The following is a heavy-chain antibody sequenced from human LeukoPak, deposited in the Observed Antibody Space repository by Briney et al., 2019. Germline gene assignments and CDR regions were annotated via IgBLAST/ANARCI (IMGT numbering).Heavy chain of an antibody. D-gene: IGHD6-19*01. V-gene: IGHV1-2*02. CDR3: ARDRPLGRAVAGIYWFDP. Sequence: ASVKVSCKASGYTFTDYYVHWVRQAPGQGLEWMGWINPNSGGTNYAQKFQGRVTMTRDTSISTAYMELSRLRSDDTAVYYCARDRPLGRAVAGIYWFDPWGQGTLVTVSS. CDR1: GYTFTDYY. J-gene: IGHJ5*02. CDR2: INPNSGGT.